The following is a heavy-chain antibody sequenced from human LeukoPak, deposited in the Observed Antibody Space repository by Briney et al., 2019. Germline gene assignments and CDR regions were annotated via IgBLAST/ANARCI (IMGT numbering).Heavy chain of an antibody. CDR1: GGSMSSGGYY. Sequence: SETLSLTCTVSGGSMSSGGYYWSWIRQHPGKGLEWIGYIYYSGSTYYNPSLKSRVTISVDTSKNQFSLKLSSVTAADTAVYYCARAFLYCSSTSCYGDPFDYWGQGTLVTVSS. D-gene: IGHD2-2*01. V-gene: IGHV4-31*03. CDR3: ARAFLYCSSTSCYGDPFDY. CDR2: IYYSGST. J-gene: IGHJ4*02.